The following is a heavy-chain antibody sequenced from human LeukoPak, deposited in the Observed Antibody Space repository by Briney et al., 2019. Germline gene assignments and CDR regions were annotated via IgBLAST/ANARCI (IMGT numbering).Heavy chain of an antibody. Sequence: PGGSLRLSCAASGFIFSNDWVNWVRQAPGKGLEWVGRVKSKTDGGTTDYAAPVKGRFTISRDDSKNTLYLQMNSLKAEDTAVYYCTTATKSGTYSRGYWGQGTLVTVSS. J-gene: IGHJ4*02. CDR2: VKSKTDGGTT. V-gene: IGHV3-15*01. D-gene: IGHD1-26*01. CDR1: GFIFSNDW. CDR3: TTATKSGTYSRGY.